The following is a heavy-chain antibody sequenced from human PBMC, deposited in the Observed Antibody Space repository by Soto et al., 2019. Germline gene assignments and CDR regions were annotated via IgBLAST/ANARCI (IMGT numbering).Heavy chain of an antibody. CDR3: AKDIVSYSGEFVGY. CDR1: GFTFSSYG. V-gene: IGHV3-30*18. J-gene: IGHJ4*02. CDR2: ISYDGSNK. Sequence: QVQLVESGGGVVQPGRSLRLSSAASGFTFSSYGMHWVREAPGKGLEWVAVISYDGSNKYYADSVKGRFTISRDNSKNTLYLQMNSLRAEDTAVYYCAKDIVSYSGEFVGYWGQGTLVTVSS. D-gene: IGHD5-12*01.